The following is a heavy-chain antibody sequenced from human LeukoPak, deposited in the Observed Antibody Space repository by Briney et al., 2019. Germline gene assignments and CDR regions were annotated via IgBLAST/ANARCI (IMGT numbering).Heavy chain of an antibody. CDR3: ARTTEGGYTYDYFYYYYMDV. V-gene: IGHV4-59*01. D-gene: IGHD5-18*01. CDR1: GGSISSYY. Sequence: SETLSLTCTVSGGSISSYYWSWLRQPPGKGLEWIGNIYYSGSTNYNPPLKSRVTISVDSSKNQFSLKLSSVTAADTAVYYCARTTEGGYTYDYFYYYYMDVWGKGTTVTISS. CDR2: IYYSGST. J-gene: IGHJ6*03.